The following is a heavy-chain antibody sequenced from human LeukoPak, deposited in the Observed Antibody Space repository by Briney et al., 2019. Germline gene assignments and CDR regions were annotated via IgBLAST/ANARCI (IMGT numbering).Heavy chain of an antibody. J-gene: IGHJ5*02. V-gene: IGHV3-30*18. CDR3: AKDRAFWLYGSGSPGWFDP. CDR2: ISYDGSNK. CDR1: GFTFSSYG. Sequence: LTGGSLRLSCAASGFTFSSYGMHWVRQAPGKGLEWVAVISYDGSNKYYADSVKGRFTISRDNSKNTLYLQMNSLRAEDTAVYYCAKDRAFWLYGSGSPGWFDPWGQGTLVTVSS. D-gene: IGHD3-10*01.